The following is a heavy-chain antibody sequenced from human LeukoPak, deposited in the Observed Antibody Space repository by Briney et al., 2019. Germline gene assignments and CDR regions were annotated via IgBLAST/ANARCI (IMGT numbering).Heavy chain of an antibody. CDR1: GFTFSSYA. CDR3: ARVGDYCTNGVCYKVWDY. V-gene: IGHV3-23*01. J-gene: IGHJ4*02. Sequence: PGGSLRLSCAASGFTFSSYAMSWVRQAPGKGLEWVSAISGSGGSTYCADSVKGRFTISRDNSKNTLYLQMNSLRAEDTAAYYCARVGDYCTNGVCYKVWDYWGQGTLVTVSS. D-gene: IGHD2-8*01. CDR2: ISGSGGST.